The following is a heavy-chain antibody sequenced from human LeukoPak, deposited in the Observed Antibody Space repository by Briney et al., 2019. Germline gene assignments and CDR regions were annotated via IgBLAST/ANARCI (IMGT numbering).Heavy chain of an antibody. CDR2: IYTSGST. D-gene: IGHD2-15*01. V-gene: IGHV4-4*07. Sequence: PSGTLSLTCAVSGGSISSYYWSWIRQPAGKGLEWIGRIYTSGSTNYNPSLKSRVTMSVDTSKNQFSLKLSSVTAADTAVYYCARFRVVAKGYYYGMDVWGQGTTVTVSS. CDR1: GGSISSYY. J-gene: IGHJ6*02. CDR3: ARFRVVAKGYYYGMDV.